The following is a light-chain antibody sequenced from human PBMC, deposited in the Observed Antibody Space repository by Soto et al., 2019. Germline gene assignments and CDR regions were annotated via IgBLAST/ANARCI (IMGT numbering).Light chain of an antibody. CDR1: QSINSY. CDR3: QQSSSSPQT. V-gene: IGKV1-39*01. CDR2: DAF. J-gene: IGKJ2*01. Sequence: DIQMTQCPSSLSASVGDRVTITCRASQSINSYLSWYQQKPGKAPKLLIYDAFRLQSGVPSRFSGSGSGTDFTLTISSLQPEDFATYYCQQSSSSPQTFGHGTKLEI.